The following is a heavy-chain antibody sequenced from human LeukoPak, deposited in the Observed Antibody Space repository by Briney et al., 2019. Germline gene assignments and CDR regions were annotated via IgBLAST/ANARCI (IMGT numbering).Heavy chain of an antibody. D-gene: IGHD4-17*01. Sequence: GGSLRLSCAASGFTFSSYEMNWVRQAPGKGLEWVSSISSSSSYIYYADSVKGRFTISRDNAKNSLYLQMNSLRAEDTAVYYCARDRDGDYPYYPVGDYWGQGTLVTVSS. CDR1: GFTFSSYE. J-gene: IGHJ4*02. CDR2: ISSSSSYI. V-gene: IGHV3-21*01. CDR3: ARDRDGDYPYYPVGDY.